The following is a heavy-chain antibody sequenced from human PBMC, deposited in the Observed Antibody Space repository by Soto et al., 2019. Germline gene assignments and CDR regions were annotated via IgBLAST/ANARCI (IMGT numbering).Heavy chain of an antibody. Sequence: AGGSLRLSCAASGFTFSAYEMHWFRQAPGQGLEWVSYISKSGGTTYYADPVKGRFTISRDDAKISVYLQMSSLRPEDMAVYKCVREGHYYFDYWGQGALVTVSS. J-gene: IGHJ4*02. CDR2: ISKSGGTT. V-gene: IGHV3-48*03. CDR1: GFTFSAYE. CDR3: VREGHYYFDY.